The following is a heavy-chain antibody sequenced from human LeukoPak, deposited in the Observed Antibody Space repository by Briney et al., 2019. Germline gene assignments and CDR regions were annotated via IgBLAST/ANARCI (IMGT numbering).Heavy chain of an antibody. CDR3: ASVRTTVTYCFDY. CDR2: IKQDGSEK. J-gene: IGHJ4*02. V-gene: IGHV3-7*01. CDR1: GFTFSSYW. D-gene: IGHD4-17*01. Sequence: GGSLRLSCAASGFTFSSYWRSWVRQAPGKGLEWVANIKQDGSEKYYVDSVKGRFTIFRDLDKNTLYLQMNSLRAEDTAVYYCASVRTTVTYCFDYWGQGTLVTVSS.